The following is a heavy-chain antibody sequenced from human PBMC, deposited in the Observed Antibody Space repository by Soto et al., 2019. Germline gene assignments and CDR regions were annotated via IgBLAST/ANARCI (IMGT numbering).Heavy chain of an antibody. J-gene: IGHJ4*02. CDR1: GFTFSDYY. V-gene: IGHV3-11*06. CDR2: ISSSSSST. D-gene: IGHD3-22*01. CDR3: APRSSGYYYFDY. Sequence: RGSLRLSCAASGFTFSDYYMSWIRQAPGKGLEWVSYISSSSSSTNYADSGKGRFTISRDNAKNSLYLQMNSLRAEDTAVYYCAPRSSGYYYFDYWGQGTLVTVSS.